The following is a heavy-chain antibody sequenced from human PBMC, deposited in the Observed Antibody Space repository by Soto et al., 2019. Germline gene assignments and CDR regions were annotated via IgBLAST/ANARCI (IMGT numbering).Heavy chain of an antibody. Sequence: PGGSLRLSCAASGFTFDDYAMHWVRQAPGKGLEWVSGISWNSGSIGYAASVKGRFTISRDNAKNSLYLQMNSLRDEDTALYYCAKDAAAKTVYYYYGMDVWGQGTTGTVSS. V-gene: IGHV3-9*01. D-gene: IGHD2-2*01. CDR3: AKDAAAKTVYYYYGMDV. CDR1: GFTFDDYA. J-gene: IGHJ6*02. CDR2: ISWNSGSI.